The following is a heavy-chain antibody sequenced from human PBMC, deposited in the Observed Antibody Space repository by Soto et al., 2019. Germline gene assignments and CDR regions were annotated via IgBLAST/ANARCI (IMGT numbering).Heavy chain of an antibody. CDR2: IYDDGTT. CDR3: ARAPTITTIYDS. Sequence: PGGSLRLSCAASGFTVGSNYISWVRQAPGMGLEWVSIIYDDGTTYYADSVKDRFTISRDNSKNTVLLQMNSLRAEDTAVYYCARAPTITTIYDSWGQGTPVTVSS. V-gene: IGHV3-66*01. D-gene: IGHD4-4*01. J-gene: IGHJ4*02. CDR1: GFTVGSNY.